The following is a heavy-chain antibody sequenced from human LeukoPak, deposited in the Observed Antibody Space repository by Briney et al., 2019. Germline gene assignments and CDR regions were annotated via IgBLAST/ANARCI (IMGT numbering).Heavy chain of an antibody. CDR3: ALYYDFWSGPSFDY. J-gene: IGHJ4*02. V-gene: IGHV2-5*01. CDR2: IYWNDDK. D-gene: IGHD3-3*01. CDR1: GFSLSTSGVG. Sequence: SGPTLVKPTQTLTLTCTFSGFSLSTSGVGVGWIRQPPGKALEWLALIYWNDDKRYSPSLKSRLTITKDTSKNQVVLTMTNMDPVDTATYYCALYYDFWSGPSFDYWGQGTLVTVSS.